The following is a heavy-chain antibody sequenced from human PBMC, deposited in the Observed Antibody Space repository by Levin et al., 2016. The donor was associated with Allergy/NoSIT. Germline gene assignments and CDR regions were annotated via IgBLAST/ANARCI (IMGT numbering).Heavy chain of an antibody. Sequence: SETLSLTCAVSGGSISSSNWWSWVRQPPGKGLEWIGEIYHSGSTNYNPSLKSRVTISVDKSKNQFSLKLSSVTAADTAVYYCARATYCSSTSCYTSAEYFQHWGQGTLVTVSS. CDR1: GGSISSSNW. CDR2: IYHSGST. CDR3: ARATYCSSTSCYTSAEYFQH. D-gene: IGHD2-2*02. V-gene: IGHV4-4*02. J-gene: IGHJ1*01.